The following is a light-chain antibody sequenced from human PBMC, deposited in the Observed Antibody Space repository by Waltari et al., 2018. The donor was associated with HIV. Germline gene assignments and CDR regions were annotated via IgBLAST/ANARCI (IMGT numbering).Light chain of an antibody. CDR2: RAS. J-gene: IGKJ1*01. CDR1: QSISTW. Sequence: QMTQSPSALSASGGDKVPITCRASQSISTWLAWYQQTPGKAPRLLIYRASNLESGVPSRFSGSGSGTEFTLTINSLQPDDFATYYCQHYNNHSPWTFGQGTKVEIK. V-gene: IGKV1-5*03. CDR3: QHYNNHSPWT.